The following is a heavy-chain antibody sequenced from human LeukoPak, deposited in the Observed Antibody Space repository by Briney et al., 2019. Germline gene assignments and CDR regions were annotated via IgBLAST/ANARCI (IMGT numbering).Heavy chain of an antibody. CDR2: IRDDGSDK. Sequence: GGSLRLSCAASGFTFSRYWMSRVRQAPGKGLEWVANIRDDGSDKYYVDSVKGRFTISRDNAKNSLYLQMNSLRAEDTAVYYCARGQDWNHDYWGQGTLVTVSA. J-gene: IGHJ4*02. V-gene: IGHV3-7*01. CDR1: GFTFSRYW. D-gene: IGHD1-1*01. CDR3: ARGQDWNHDY.